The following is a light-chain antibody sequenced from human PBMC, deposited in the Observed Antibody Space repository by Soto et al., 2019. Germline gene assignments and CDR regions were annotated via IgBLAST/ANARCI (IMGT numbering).Light chain of an antibody. CDR1: SSNIGSNT. V-gene: IGLV1-44*01. Sequence: QSVLTQPPSASGTPGQRVTISCSGSSSNIGSNTVNLYQQLPGTAPKLLIYNNNQRPSGVPDRFSGSKSGTSASLAISGLQSEDEADYYCAAWDDSLSGAVFGGGTQLTVL. CDR3: AAWDDSLSGAV. J-gene: IGLJ7*01. CDR2: NNN.